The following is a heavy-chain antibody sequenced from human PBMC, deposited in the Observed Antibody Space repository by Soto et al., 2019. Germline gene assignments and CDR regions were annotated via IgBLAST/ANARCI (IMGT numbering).Heavy chain of an antibody. CDR2: IYYSGST. V-gene: IGHV4-61*08. J-gene: IGHJ5*02. CDR1: GDSITSGDYY. D-gene: IGHD3-22*01. CDR3: ARDNYYDSSGYYYGGTNWFDP. Sequence: SETLSLTCTVSGDSITSGDYYWSWVRQPPGKGLEWIGYIYYSGSTNYNPSLKSRVTISVDTSKNQFSLKLSSVTAADTAVYYCARDNYYDSSGYYYGGTNWFDPWGQGTLVTLL.